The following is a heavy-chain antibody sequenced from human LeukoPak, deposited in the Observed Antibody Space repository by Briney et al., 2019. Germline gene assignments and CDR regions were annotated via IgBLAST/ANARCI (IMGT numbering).Heavy chain of an antibody. V-gene: IGHV3-23*01. J-gene: IGHJ5*02. D-gene: IGHD3-3*01. CDR1: GFTFSSYA. CDR3: AKDGGTIYNWFDP. Sequence: GGSLRLSCAASGFTFSSYANNWVRKAPGKGLEWVSAISGSGSSTYYADSVKGRVTISRDNSNNTLYLQIDGPTAEDTAVYYCAKDGGTIYNWFDPWGQGALVTVSS. CDR2: ISGSGSST.